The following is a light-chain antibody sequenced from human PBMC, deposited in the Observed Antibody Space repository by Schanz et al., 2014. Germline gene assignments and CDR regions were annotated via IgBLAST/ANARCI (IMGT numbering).Light chain of an antibody. J-gene: IGKJ4*01. Sequence: EEVMTQSPAILSVSPRERVTLPCRASHGLTSHLAWYQQKPGQAPRLLIYESFTRATDIPARFSGSGSPTEFTLTISSLQSEDVAVYYCQQYSSTPFAFGGGTRVEIK. CDR1: HGLTSH. CDR2: ESF. CDR3: QQYSSTPFA. V-gene: IGKV3-15*01.